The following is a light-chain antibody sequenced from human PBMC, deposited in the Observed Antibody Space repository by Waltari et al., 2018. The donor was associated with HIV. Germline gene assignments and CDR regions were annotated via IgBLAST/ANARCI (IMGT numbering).Light chain of an antibody. CDR2: KDS. V-gene: IGLV3-25*03. CDR3: QSADSSGTSVV. Sequence: SSEVTQPPSVSVSPGPPARITRSGDSLPKSHAHGYQQKPGQAPVGGIYKDSERPSGIPERFAGSSSETTVTLTISGVQAEDEADYYCQSADSSGTSVVFGGGTKLTVL. J-gene: IGLJ2*01. CDR1: SLPKSH.